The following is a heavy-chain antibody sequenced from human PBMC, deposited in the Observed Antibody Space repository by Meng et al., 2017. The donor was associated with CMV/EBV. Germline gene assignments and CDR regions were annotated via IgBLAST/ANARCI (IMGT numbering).Heavy chain of an antibody. Sequence: GGSLRLSCAASGFTFDDYTMHWVRQAPGKGLEWVSLISWGGGSTYYADSVKGRFTIFRDNSKNSLYLQMNSLRTEDTALYYCAKDIGYSSGWSLDYWGQGTLVTVSS. CDR3: AKDIGYSSGWSLDY. CDR2: ISWGGGST. CDR1: GFTFDDYT. D-gene: IGHD6-19*01. J-gene: IGHJ4*02. V-gene: IGHV3-43*01.